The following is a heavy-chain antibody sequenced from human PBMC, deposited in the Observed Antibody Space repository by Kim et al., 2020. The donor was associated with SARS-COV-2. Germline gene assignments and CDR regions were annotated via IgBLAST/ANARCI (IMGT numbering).Heavy chain of an antibody. J-gene: IGHJ6*02. Sequence: KGRFTISRDDSKNTLYLQMNSLKTEDTAVYYCTTAVAASEFYYYYYGMDVWGQGTTVTVSS. CDR3: TTAVAASEFYYYYYGMDV. V-gene: IGHV3-15*01. D-gene: IGHD6-19*01.